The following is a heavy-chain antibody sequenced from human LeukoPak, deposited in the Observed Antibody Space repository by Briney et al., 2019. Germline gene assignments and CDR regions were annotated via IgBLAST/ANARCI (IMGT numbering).Heavy chain of an antibody. J-gene: IGHJ4*02. Sequence: SGGSLRLSCAASGFTFNNYWMHWVRQAPGKGLVWVSRIDSDGSSTRYADAVKGRSTISRDNAKNTLYPQMNSLRAEDTAIYYCVKGGGPRGFDYWGQGILVTVSS. CDR3: VKGGGPRGFDY. CDR2: IDSDGSST. V-gene: IGHV3-74*01. D-gene: IGHD3-10*01. CDR1: GFTFNNYW.